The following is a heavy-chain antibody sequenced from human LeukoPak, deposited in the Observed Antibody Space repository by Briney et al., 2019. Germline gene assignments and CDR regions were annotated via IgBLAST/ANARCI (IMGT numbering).Heavy chain of an antibody. J-gene: IGHJ4*02. CDR1: GFTFSSYG. V-gene: IGHV3-33*01. Sequence: GGSLRLSCAASGFTFSSYGMHWVRQAPGKGLEWVAFIWYDGSNKYYADSVKGRFTISRDNSKNTLYLQMNSLRAEDTAVYYCARDHSSGYYYFDYWGQGTLVTVSS. CDR3: ARDHSSGYYYFDY. D-gene: IGHD3-22*01. CDR2: IWYDGSNK.